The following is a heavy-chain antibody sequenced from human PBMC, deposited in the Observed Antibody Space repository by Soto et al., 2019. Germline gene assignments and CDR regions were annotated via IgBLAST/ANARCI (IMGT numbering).Heavy chain of an antibody. CDR2: IYHSGST. J-gene: IGHJ5*02. V-gene: IGHV4-30-2*01. Sequence: SETLSLTCAVSGGSISSGGYYWTWIRQHPGKGLEWIGYIYHSGSTYYNPSLKSRVTISVDRSKNQFSLRLSSVTAADTAVYYCARVPSPWGQGTLVTVS. CDR3: ARVPSP. CDR1: GGSISSGGYY.